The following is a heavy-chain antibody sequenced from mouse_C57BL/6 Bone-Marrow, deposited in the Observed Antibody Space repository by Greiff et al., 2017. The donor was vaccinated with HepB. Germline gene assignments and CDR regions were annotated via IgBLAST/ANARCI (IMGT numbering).Heavy chain of an antibody. CDR1: GYTFTDYN. CDR3: AKIYGSSYEKDY. J-gene: IGHJ2*01. V-gene: IGHV1-22*01. Sequence: EVKLQESGPELVKPRASVKMSCKASGYTFTDYNMHWVKQSHGKSLEWIGYINPNNGGTSYNQKFKGKATLTVNKSSSTAYMELRSLTSEDSAVYYCAKIYGSSYEKDYWGQGTTLTVSS. CDR2: INPNNGGT. D-gene: IGHD1-1*01.